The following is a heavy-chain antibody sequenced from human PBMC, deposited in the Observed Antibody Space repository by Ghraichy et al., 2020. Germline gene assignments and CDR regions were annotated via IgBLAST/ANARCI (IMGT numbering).Heavy chain of an antibody. CDR2: ISYDGSNK. Sequence: GGSLRLSCAASGFTFSSYGMHWVRQAPGKGLEWVAVISYDGSNKYYADSVKGRFTISRDNSKNTLYLQMNSLRAEDTAVYYCAKDYGMATIPDYWGQGTLVTVSS. CDR1: GFTFSSYG. CDR3: AKDYGMATIPDY. D-gene: IGHD5-24*01. J-gene: IGHJ4*02. V-gene: IGHV3-30*18.